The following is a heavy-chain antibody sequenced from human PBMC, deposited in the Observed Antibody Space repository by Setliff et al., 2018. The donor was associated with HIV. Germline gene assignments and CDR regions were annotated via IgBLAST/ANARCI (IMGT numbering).Heavy chain of an antibody. CDR3: AKDVCSGAYCYAYYYYGMDV. D-gene: IGHD2-15*01. CDR2: IRYDGSKT. CDR1: GFTFSNYG. J-gene: IGHJ6*02. Sequence: GSLRLSCAASGFTFSNYGMHWVRQAPGKGLEWVTFIRYDGSKTYYADSVKDRFTISRDNSKNTLYLQMNSLRVEDTAVYYCAKDVCSGAYCYAYYYYGMDVWGQGTMVTVSS. V-gene: IGHV3-30*02.